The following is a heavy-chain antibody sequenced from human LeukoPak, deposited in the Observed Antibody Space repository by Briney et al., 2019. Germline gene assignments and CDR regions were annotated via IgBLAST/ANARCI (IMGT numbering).Heavy chain of an antibody. CDR1: GYTFTGYY. Sequence: ASVKVSCKASGYTFTGYYMHWVRQAPGQGLEWMGRINPNSGGTNYEQKFQGGVTMTRDTSISTAYMELSRLRSDDTAVYYSARDLGGVTAMPLGYWGQGTLVTVSS. D-gene: IGHD5-18*01. V-gene: IGHV1-2*06. J-gene: IGHJ4*02. CDR2: INPNSGGT. CDR3: ARDLGGVTAMPLGY.